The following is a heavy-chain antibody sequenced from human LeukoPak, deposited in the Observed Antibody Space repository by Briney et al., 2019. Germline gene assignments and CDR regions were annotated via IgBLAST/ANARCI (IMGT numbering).Heavy chain of an antibody. Sequence: ASVKVSCKASGYTFTDYYMHWVRQAPGQGLEWMGWINPNSGGTNYAQKLQGRVTMTRDTSISTAYMELSRLRSDDTAVYYCARDLVFDSLGPDAFHIWGQGTMVTVSS. CDR1: GYTFTDYY. CDR2: INPNSGGT. V-gene: IGHV1-2*02. J-gene: IGHJ3*02. CDR3: ARDLVFDSLGPDAFHI. D-gene: IGHD3-9*01.